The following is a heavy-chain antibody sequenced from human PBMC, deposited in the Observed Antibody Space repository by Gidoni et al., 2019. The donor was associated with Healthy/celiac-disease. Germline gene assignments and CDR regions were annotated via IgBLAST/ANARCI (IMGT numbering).Heavy chain of an antibody. CDR1: SGSISSYY. CDR3: AREVANDFWSGYYTGTYYGMDV. CDR2: IYTSGST. J-gene: IGHJ6*02. D-gene: IGHD3-3*01. Sequence: QVQLQESGPGLVKPSETLSLTCTVSSGSISSYYWSWIRQPAGKGLEWIGRIYTSGSTNYNPSLKSRVTMSVDTSKNQFSLKLSSVTAADTAVYYCAREVANDFWSGYYTGTYYGMDVWGQGTTVTVSS. V-gene: IGHV4-4*07.